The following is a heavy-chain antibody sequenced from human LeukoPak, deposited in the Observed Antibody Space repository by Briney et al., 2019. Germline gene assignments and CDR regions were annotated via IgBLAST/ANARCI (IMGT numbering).Heavy chain of an antibody. D-gene: IGHD2-8*01. CDR1: GFTFSAHS. V-gene: IGHV3-48*01. CDR2: IRGRGNII. CDR3: ARDPPYCNEGVCYGGFDY. Sequence: PRGSLRLSCPASGFTFSAHSMCWVRPRPGKGLELVSYIRGRGNIIQYADSLKDRFTNSTDTARNSLDMQMNSLRAADTAVYDCARDPPYCNEGVCYGGFDYWGQGTLVTVPS. J-gene: IGHJ4*02.